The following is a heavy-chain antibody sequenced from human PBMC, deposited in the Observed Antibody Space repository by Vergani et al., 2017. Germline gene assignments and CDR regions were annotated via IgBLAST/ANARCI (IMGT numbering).Heavy chain of an antibody. CDR2: ISSSSSYI. J-gene: IGHJ4*02. V-gene: IGHV3-21*01. Sequence: EVQLVESGGGLVKPGGSLRLSCAASGFTFSSYSMNWVRQAPGKGLEWVSSISSSSSYIYYADSVKGRFTISRDNAKNSLYLQMNSLRAEDTAVYYCARTPAMGYCSGGSCYPFDYWGQGTLVTVSS. D-gene: IGHD2-15*01. CDR1: GFTFSSYS. CDR3: ARTPAMGYCSGGSCYPFDY.